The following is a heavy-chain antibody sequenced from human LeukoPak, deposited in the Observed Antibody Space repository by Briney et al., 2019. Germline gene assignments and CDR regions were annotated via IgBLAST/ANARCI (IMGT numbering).Heavy chain of an antibody. Sequence: GESLKISCKGSGYSFTSYWIGWVRQMPGKGLEWMGIIYPGDSDTRYSPSFQGQVTISADKSISTAYLQWSSLKASDTAMYYCARHARNGYNLKWFDPWGQGTLVTVSS. D-gene: IGHD5-24*01. V-gene: IGHV5-51*01. CDR1: GYSFTSYW. CDR3: ARHARNGYNLKWFDP. J-gene: IGHJ5*02. CDR2: IYPGDSDT.